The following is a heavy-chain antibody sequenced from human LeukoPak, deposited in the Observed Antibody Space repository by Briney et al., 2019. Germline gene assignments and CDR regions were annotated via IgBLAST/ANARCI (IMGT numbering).Heavy chain of an antibody. J-gene: IGHJ4*02. CDR2: INHSGST. D-gene: IGHD7-27*01. CDR3: ARVRTGSFDY. CDR1: GGSFSGYY. Sequence: SPSETLSLTCAVYGGSFSGYYWSWIRQPPGKGLEWIGEINHSGSTNYNPSLKSRVTISVDTSKNQFSLKLSSVTAADTAVYYCARVRTGSFDYWGQGTLVTVSS. V-gene: IGHV4-34*01.